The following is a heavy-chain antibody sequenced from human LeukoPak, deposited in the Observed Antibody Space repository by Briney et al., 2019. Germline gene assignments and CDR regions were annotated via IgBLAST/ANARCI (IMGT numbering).Heavy chain of an antibody. J-gene: IGHJ4*02. D-gene: IGHD6-19*01. CDR3: ARGSIAVAGTEDY. CDR1: GFTFSRYS. V-gene: IGHV3-21*01. CDR2: ISSISSYI. Sequence: PGGSLRLSCAVSGFTFSRYSKNWVRQAQGKGLEWVSFISSISSYIYYAASVNGRFTISRDNAKNSLYLQMNSLRAEHTAVYYCARGSIAVAGTEDYWGQGTLFTVSS.